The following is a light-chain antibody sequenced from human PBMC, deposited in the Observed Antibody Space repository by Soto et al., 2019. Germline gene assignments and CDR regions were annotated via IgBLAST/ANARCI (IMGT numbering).Light chain of an antibody. Sequence: QPASVSGSPGQSITIACTGTNRDVGSYNLVSWYQQRPGEAPKLIISEVRNRPSGISYRFTGSKSGNTASLTISGLQAEDEADYYCSSYTTTSTLVFGRGTKLTVL. J-gene: IGLJ3*02. CDR1: NRDVGSYNL. CDR2: EVR. CDR3: SSYTTTSTLV. V-gene: IGLV2-14*01.